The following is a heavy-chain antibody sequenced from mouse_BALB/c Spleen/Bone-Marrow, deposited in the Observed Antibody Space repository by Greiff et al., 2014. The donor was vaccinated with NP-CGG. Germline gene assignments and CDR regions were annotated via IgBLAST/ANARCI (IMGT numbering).Heavy chain of an antibody. CDR2: IYPYNGGT. Sequence: VQLQQSGPELVKPGASVKISCKASGYTFTDYNMHWVKQSHGKSLEWIGYIYPYNGGTGYNQKFKSKATLTVDNSSSTAYMELRSLTSEDSAVYYCARREAVVAGFDYWGQGTTLTVSS. CDR3: ARREAVVAGFDY. V-gene: IGHV1S29*02. CDR1: GYTFTDYN. J-gene: IGHJ2*01. D-gene: IGHD1-1*01.